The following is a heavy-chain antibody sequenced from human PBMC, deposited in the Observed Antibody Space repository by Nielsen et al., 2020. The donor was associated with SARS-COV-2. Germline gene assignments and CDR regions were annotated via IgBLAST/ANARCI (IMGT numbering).Heavy chain of an antibody. CDR1: GYSFTSYW. V-gene: IGHV5-51*01. Sequence: GGSLRLSCKGSGYSFTSYWIGWVRQMPGKGLEWMGIIYPGDSDTRYSPSFQGQVTISADKSISTAYLQWSSLKASDTAMYYCARRLYYYDSSGYPGPFDYWGQGTLVTVSS. CDR2: IYPGDSDT. J-gene: IGHJ4*02. CDR3: ARRLYYYDSSGYPGPFDY. D-gene: IGHD3-22*01.